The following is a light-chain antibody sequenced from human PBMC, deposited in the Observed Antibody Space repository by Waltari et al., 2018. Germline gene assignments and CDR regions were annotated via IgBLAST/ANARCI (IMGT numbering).Light chain of an antibody. CDR3: QQYNRWPPLT. V-gene: IGKV3-15*01. CDR1: QSIYNN. CDR2: AAS. J-gene: IGKJ4*01. Sequence: EVVMTQSPATLSVSPGERVTLSCKASQSIYNNLAWYQQNPGQAPRLLIYAASTRATGVPARFSGSGSGTDFTLTISSLQSEDCAVFYCQQYNRWPPLTFGGGTKVEIK.